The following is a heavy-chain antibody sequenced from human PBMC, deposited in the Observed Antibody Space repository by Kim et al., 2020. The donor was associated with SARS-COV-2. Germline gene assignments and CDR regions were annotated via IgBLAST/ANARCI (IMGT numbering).Heavy chain of an antibody. CDR2: ISSSGSTI. CDR1: GFTFSDYY. CDR3: ARDYGGGEPSTRRSLTQGDY. V-gene: IGHV3-11*01. Sequence: GGSLRLSCAASGFTFSDYYMSWIRQAPGKGLEWVSYISSSGSTIYYADSVKGRFTISRDNAKNSLYLQMNSLRAEDTAVYYCARDYGGGEPSTRRSLTQGDYWGQGTLVTVSS. J-gene: IGHJ4*02. D-gene: IGHD2-21*01.